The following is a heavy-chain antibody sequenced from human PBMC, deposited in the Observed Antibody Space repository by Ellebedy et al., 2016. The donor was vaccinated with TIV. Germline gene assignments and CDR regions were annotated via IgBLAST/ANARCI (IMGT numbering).Heavy chain of an antibody. CDR1: GFTFSHYW. CDR3: ASLAGRQRYND. J-gene: IGHJ4*02. Sequence: GGSLRLSCAASGFTFSHYWMNWVRQAPGKGLEWVAFINPDGSKKYYVDSVKGRFTISRDNARNSLYLQMNSLRVEDTAVYYCASLAGRQRYNDWGQGTLVTVSS. CDR2: INPDGSKK. V-gene: IGHV3-7*01. D-gene: IGHD6-6*01.